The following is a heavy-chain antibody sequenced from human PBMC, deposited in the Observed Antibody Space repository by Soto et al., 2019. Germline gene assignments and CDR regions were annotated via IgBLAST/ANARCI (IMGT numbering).Heavy chain of an antibody. CDR3: AKKFITMVRGVIITTDAFDI. V-gene: IGHV3-23*01. D-gene: IGHD3-10*01. J-gene: IGHJ3*02. CDR1: GFPFSSYA. CDR2: ISGSGGST. Sequence: QPGGSLRLSCAASGFPFSSYAMSWVRQAPGKGLEWVSAISGSGGSTYYADSVKGRFTISRDNSKNTLYLQMNSLRAEDTAVYYCAKKFITMVRGVIITTDAFDIWGQGTMVTVSS.